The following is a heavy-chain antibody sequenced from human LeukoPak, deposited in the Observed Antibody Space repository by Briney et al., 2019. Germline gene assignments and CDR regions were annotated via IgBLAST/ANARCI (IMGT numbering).Heavy chain of an antibody. J-gene: IGHJ4*02. V-gene: IGHV3-74*01. CDR2: INSDGSSP. CDR3: ARDQLYCTGGYCYFDY. CDR1: GFTFSSYW. Sequence: SGGSLRLSCAASGFTFSSYWMHWVRQAPGEGLVWVSRINSDGSSPAYAGSVRGRFTISRDNAKNTLYLQMNSPRAEDTAVYYCARDQLYCTGGYCYFDYWGQGALVTVSS. D-gene: IGHD2-8*02.